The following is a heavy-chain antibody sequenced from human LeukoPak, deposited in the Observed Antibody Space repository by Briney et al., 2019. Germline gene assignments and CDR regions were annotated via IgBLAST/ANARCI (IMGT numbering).Heavy chain of an antibody. J-gene: IGHJ4*02. CDR2: VYYSGST. CDR3: AGHAGGGVLVALDY. V-gene: IGHV4-39*01. Sequence: KPSETLSLTCTVSSGSLSSSSYFWGWIRQPPGKGLEWIGSVYYSGSTFYNPSLKSRVTISVDTSKNQFSLKLSSVTAADTAVYYWAGHAGGGVLVALDYWGQGTLVTVSS. CDR1: SGSLSSSSYF. D-gene: IGHD2-2*01.